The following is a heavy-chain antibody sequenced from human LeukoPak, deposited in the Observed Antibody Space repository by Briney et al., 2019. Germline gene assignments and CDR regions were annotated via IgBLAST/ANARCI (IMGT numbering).Heavy chain of an antibody. CDR1: GGSTSSYY. V-gene: IGHV4-59*01. Sequence: SETLSLTCTVSGGSTSSYYWSWLRQPPGKGLEWMGNIYHSGSSNYNPSLKSRVTISVDTSKNQFSLKLTSVTAADTAVYYCLRGSGWFVYWGQGTLVTVSS. CDR3: LRGSGWFVY. D-gene: IGHD6-19*01. CDR2: IYHSGSS. J-gene: IGHJ4*02.